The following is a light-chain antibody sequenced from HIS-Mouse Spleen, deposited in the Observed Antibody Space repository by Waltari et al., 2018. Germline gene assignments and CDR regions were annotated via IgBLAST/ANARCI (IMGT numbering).Light chain of an antibody. J-gene: IGLJ2*01. CDR1: ALPKKY. CDR2: EDS. CDR3: YSTDSSGNHRV. V-gene: IGLV3-10*01. Sequence: SYELTQPPSVSVSPGQTARITCSGDALPKKYAYWYQQKSGQAPVLVIDEDSKRPSGIHERFSGSSSGTMTTLTISGAQVEDEADDYCYSTDSSGNHRVFGGGTKLTVL.